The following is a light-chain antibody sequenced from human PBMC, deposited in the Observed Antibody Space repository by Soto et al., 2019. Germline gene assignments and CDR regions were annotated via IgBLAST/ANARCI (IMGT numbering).Light chain of an antibody. J-gene: IGKJ1*01. Sequence: ELLLTQSPYTLSSSPGERATLSCRASQSVTTYLAWYQQKPGQAPRLLIYDVSNRATGIPARFSGSGSGTDFTLTISSLEPEDVAIYYCQQRSNWPWTFGQGTKVDIK. CDR2: DVS. CDR3: QQRSNWPWT. V-gene: IGKV3-11*01. CDR1: QSVTTY.